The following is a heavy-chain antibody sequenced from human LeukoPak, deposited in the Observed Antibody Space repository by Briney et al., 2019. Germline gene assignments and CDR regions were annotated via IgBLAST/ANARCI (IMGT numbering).Heavy chain of an antibody. CDR1: GFAFSSYP. CDR3: AARPLMPPRFDD. V-gene: IGHV3-23*01. D-gene: IGHD2-2*01. CDR2: MSGGGGTT. Sequence: PGGSLRPSCAGSGFAFSSYPMSWVRQAPGKGLQWVSAMSGGGGTTYYADSVKGRFTITKDNSKSTLYLQMDSLRAEDTAIYYCAARPLMPPRFDDWGQGTLVTVSS. J-gene: IGHJ4*02.